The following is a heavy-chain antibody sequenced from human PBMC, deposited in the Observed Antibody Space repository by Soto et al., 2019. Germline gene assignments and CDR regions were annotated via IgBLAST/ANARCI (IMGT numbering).Heavy chain of an antibody. D-gene: IGHD6-6*01. J-gene: IGHJ4*02. CDR1: GYTFTNYG. Sequence: ASVKVSCKASGYTFTNYGFSWVRQAPGQGLEWMGWISGYNGNTNYAGRLQGRVTMTTDTSTSTAYMELKSLRYGDTAVYYCAREGQLGYWGQGTPVTVSS. CDR3: AREGQLGY. CDR2: ISGYNGNT. V-gene: IGHV1-18*01.